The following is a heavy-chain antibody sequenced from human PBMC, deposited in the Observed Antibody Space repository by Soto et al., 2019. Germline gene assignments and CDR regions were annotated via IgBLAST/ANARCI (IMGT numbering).Heavy chain of an antibody. V-gene: IGHV4-31*03. Sequence: PSETLSLTCTVSGGSINSACYYWSWLRQHPGQGLEWIGNIYYSGITNYNPSLKSRVAISIDTSKNHFSMNRTSVTDAAPAVNYCARIHTFFGIISVFDYWGQGTVVTVS. CDR2: IYYSGIT. CDR1: GGSINSACYY. D-gene: IGHD3-3*01. J-gene: IGHJ4*02. CDR3: ARIHTFFGIISVFDY.